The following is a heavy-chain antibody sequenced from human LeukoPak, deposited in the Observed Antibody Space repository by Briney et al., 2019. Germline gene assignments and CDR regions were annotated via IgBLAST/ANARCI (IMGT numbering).Heavy chain of an antibody. CDR2: ISTSNSDI. V-gene: IGHV3-21*01. Sequence: GGSLRLSCAASAFTFSSYNMHWVRQAPGKGLEWVACISTSNSDIYYADPVKGRFTISRDNAKNSLYLQMNSLRAEDTAVYYCAMSSARSANFYMDVWGKGTTVTVSS. D-gene: IGHD3-22*01. CDR1: AFTFSSYN. CDR3: AMSSARSANFYMDV. J-gene: IGHJ6*03.